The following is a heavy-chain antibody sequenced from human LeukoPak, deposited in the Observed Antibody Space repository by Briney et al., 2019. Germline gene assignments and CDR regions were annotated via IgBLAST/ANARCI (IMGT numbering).Heavy chain of an antibody. CDR1: GGSISSGGYS. D-gene: IGHD2/OR15-2a*01. J-gene: IGHJ5*02. CDR2: IYHSGST. Sequence: PSQTLSLTCAVSGGSISSGGYSWSWIRQPPGEGLEWIGYIYHSGSTYYNPSLKSRVTISVDRSKNQFSLKLSSVTAADTAVYYCARGRVSRLLGWFDPWGQGTLVTVSS. V-gene: IGHV4-30-2*01. CDR3: ARGRVSRLLGWFDP.